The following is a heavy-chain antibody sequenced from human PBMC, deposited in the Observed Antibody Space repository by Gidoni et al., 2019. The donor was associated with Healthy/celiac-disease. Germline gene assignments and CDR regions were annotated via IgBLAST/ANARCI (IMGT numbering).Heavy chain of an antibody. D-gene: IGHD3-3*01. CDR1: GFPFSDYY. Sequence: QVLLVESGGGLVKPGGSLRLSCAASGFPFSDYYMSWIRQAPGKGLEWVSYISSSSTYTNYADSVKGRFTISRDNAKNSLFLQMNSLRAEDTAVYYCVRDFGPQMEPPEWFYMDVWGRGTTVTVSS. V-gene: IGHV3-11*06. CDR3: VRDFGPQMEPPEWFYMDV. CDR2: ISSSSTYT. J-gene: IGHJ6*03.